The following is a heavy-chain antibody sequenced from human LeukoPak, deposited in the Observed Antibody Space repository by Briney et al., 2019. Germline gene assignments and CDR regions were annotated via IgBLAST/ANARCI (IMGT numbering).Heavy chain of an antibody. D-gene: IGHD6-13*01. Sequence: GGSLRLSCAASGFTFSSYEMNWVRQAPGKGLERVSYISSSGSTIYYADSVKDRFTISRDNAKNSLYLQMNSLRAEDTAVYYCARDGGIAAAPRDNWFDPWGQGTLVTVSS. J-gene: IGHJ5*02. V-gene: IGHV3-48*03. CDR3: ARDGGIAAAPRDNWFDP. CDR2: ISSSGSTI. CDR1: GFTFSSYE.